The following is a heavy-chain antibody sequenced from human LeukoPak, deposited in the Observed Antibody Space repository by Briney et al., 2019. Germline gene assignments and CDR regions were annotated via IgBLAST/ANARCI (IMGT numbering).Heavy chain of an antibody. CDR1: GGSISSYY. D-gene: IGHD3-9*01. Sequence: SETLSLTCTVSGGSISSYYWSWIRQPPGKVLEWIGYIYYSGSTNYNPSLKSRVTISVDTSKNQFSLKLSSVTAADTAVYYCARGLSSIRYFGLLSPFSPHFDYWGQGTLVTVSS. CDR3: ARGLSSIRYFGLLSPFSPHFDY. V-gene: IGHV4-59*01. CDR2: IYYSGST. J-gene: IGHJ4*01.